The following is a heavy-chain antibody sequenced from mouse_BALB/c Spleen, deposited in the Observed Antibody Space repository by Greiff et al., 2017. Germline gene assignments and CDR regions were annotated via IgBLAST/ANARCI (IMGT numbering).Heavy chain of an antibody. J-gene: IGHJ4*01. CDR1: GFTFTDYY. D-gene: IGHD1-1*01. CDR2: IRNKANGYTT. Sequence: EVKLVESGGGLVKPGGSLRLSCATSGFTFTDYYMSWVRQPPGKALEWLGFIRNKANGYTTEYSASVKGRFTISRDNSQSILYLQMNTLRAEDSATYYCARDRDYSYAMDYWGQGTSVTVSS. V-gene: IGHV7-3*02. CDR3: ARDRDYSYAMDY.